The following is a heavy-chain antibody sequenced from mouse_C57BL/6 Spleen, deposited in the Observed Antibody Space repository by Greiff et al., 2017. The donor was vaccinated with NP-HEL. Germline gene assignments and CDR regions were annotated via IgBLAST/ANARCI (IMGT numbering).Heavy chain of an antibody. Sequence: VQVVESGPELVKPGASVKISCKASGYAFSSSWMNWVKQRPGKGLEWIGRIYPGDGDTNYNGKFKGKATLTADKSSSTAYMQLSSLTSEDSAVYFCARDWDVGYYFDYWGQGTTLTVSS. J-gene: IGHJ2*01. CDR3: ARDWDVGYYFDY. CDR2: IYPGDGDT. D-gene: IGHD4-1*01. CDR1: GYAFSSSW. V-gene: IGHV1-82*01.